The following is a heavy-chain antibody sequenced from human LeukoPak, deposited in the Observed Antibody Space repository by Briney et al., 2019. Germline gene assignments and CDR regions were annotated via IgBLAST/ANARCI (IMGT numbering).Heavy chain of an antibody. CDR1: GFTFSSYE. CDR2: ISSSGSSI. D-gene: IGHD5-24*01. J-gene: IGHJ1*01. Sequence: GGSLRLSCAASGFTFSSYEMNWVRQAPGKGLEWISYISSSGSSIYYADSVKGRFTISRDNAENSLYLQMNSLRAEDTAVYYCTRDDNSASTWAYFHHWGQGTLVTVSS. CDR3: TRDDNSASTWAYFHH. V-gene: IGHV3-48*03.